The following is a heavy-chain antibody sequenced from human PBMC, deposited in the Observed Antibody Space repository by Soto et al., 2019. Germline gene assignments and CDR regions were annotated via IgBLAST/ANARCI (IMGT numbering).Heavy chain of an antibody. Sequence: ASVKVSCKASGYTFTSYGISWVRQAPGQGLEWMGWISAYNGNTNYAQKLQGRVTMTTDTSTSTAYMELRSLRSDDTAVYYCERDLSLTMIVPSFDYWGQGTLVTVSS. CDR1: GYTFTSYG. J-gene: IGHJ4*02. CDR3: ERDLSLTMIVPSFDY. V-gene: IGHV1-18*01. D-gene: IGHD3-22*01. CDR2: ISAYNGNT.